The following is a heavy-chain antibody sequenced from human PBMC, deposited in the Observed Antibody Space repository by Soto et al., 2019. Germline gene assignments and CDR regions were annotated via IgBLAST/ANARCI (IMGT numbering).Heavy chain of an antibody. CDR2: INQDTSYR. Sequence: PGGSLRLSCVASGFRFSSYRMTWVRQAPGKGLEWVAIINQDTSYRYYVDSVEGRFTISRDNAKSSVYLQMNSLRAEDTALYYCAKVGYNDWDFDRWGQGTLVTVSS. V-gene: IGHV3-7*01. D-gene: IGHD3-16*01. CDR3: AKVGYNDWDFDR. CDR1: GFRFSSYR. J-gene: IGHJ4*02.